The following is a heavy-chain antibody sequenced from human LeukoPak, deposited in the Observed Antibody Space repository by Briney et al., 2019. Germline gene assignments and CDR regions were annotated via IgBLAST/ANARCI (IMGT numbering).Heavy chain of an antibody. CDR1: GFTFSSYA. CDR2: ISGSGGST. J-gene: IGHJ4*02. CDR3: AKDEEYCSSTSCYPRRYFDY. Sequence: GSLRLSCAASGFTFSSYAMSWVRQAPGKGLEWVSAISGSGGSTYYADSAKGRFTISRDNSKNTLYLQMNSLRAEDTAVYYCAKDEEYCSSTSCYPRRYFDYWGQGTLVTVSS. D-gene: IGHD2-2*01. V-gene: IGHV3-23*01.